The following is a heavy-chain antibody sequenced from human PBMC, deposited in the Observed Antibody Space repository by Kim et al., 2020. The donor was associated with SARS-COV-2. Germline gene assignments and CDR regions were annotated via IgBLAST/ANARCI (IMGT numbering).Heavy chain of an antibody. J-gene: IGHJ4*02. D-gene: IGHD6-13*01. CDR3: ARVNYTSSWYADY. CDR1: GFSFSSYD. V-gene: IGHV3-33*01. CDR2: IWYDGSNK. Sequence: GGSLRLSCAASGFSFSSYDMHWVRQAPGKGLEWVALIWYDGSNKYYADSVKGRFTISRDNSRSTLYLQMNSLRAEDTAVYYCARVNYTSSWYADYWGQGT.